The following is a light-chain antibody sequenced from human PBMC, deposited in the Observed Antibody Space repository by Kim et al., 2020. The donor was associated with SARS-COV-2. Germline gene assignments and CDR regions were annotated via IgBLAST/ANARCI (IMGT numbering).Light chain of an antibody. Sequence: GNQKGKDTITCRAIQSICSSLHWYQQKPDQSPKLLIKYASQSFSGVPSRFSGSGSGTDFTLTINSLEAEDAATYYCHQSSSLPLSFGGGTKVDIK. V-gene: IGKV6-21*01. J-gene: IGKJ4*01. CDR3: HQSSSLPLS. CDR2: YAS. CDR1: QSICSS.